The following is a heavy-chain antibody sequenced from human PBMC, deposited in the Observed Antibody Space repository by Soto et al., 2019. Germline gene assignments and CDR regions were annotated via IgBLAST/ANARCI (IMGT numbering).Heavy chain of an antibody. V-gene: IGHV3-30-3*01. Sequence: QVQLVESGGGVVQPGRSLRLSCAASGFTFSSYAMHWVRQAPGKGLEWVAVISYDGSNKYYADSVKGRFTISRDNSKNTLYLQMNSLRAEDTAVYYCARDLAVAGTVGFAYWGQGTLVTVSS. CDR2: ISYDGSNK. CDR1: GFTFSSYA. D-gene: IGHD6-19*01. CDR3: ARDLAVAGTVGFAY. J-gene: IGHJ4*02.